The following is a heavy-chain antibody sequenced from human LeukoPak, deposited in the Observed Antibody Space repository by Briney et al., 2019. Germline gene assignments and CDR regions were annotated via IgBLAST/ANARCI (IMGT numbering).Heavy chain of an antibody. CDR3: ATDQTPYGGNSGAFDI. CDR2: FDPEDGET. J-gene: IGHJ3*02. CDR1: GYTLTELS. D-gene: IGHD4-23*01. V-gene: IGHV1-24*01. Sequence: ASVKVSCKVSGYTLTELSMHWVRQAPGKGLEWMGGFDPEDGETIYAQKFQGRVTMTEDTSTDTAYMELSSLRSEDTAVYYCATDQTPYGGNSGAFDIWGQGTMVTVSS.